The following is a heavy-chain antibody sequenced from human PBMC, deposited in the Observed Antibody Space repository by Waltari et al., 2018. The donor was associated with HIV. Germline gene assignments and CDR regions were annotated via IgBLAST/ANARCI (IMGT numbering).Heavy chain of an antibody. CDR1: GLPLSASA. CDR3: TRPGLNNGWYV. V-gene: IGHV3-73*02. J-gene: IGHJ4*02. D-gene: IGHD6-19*01. CDR2: IRSKLKNFAT. Sequence: EMQLVESGGALVQQGGSLTLSCAASGLPLSASAVHWVRQTPGKGLEWVGRIRSKLKNFATSYADSVKGRFAISRDDSNNTAFLQMSSLKIEDTAVYYCTRPGLNNGWYVWGQGTLVTVSS.